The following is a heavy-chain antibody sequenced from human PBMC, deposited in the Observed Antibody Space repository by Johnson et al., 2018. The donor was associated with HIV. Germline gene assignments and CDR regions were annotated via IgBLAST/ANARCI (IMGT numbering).Heavy chain of an antibody. Sequence: VQLVESGGGVVRPGGSLRLSCAASGFTFDDHGMSWVRQAPGKGLEWVANIKQDGSEKYYVDSVKGRFTISRDNAKNSLYLQMNSLRAEETAVYYCARDWGTRGWDDAFDIWGQGTMVTVSS. CDR1: GFTFDDHG. J-gene: IGHJ3*02. D-gene: IGHD3-16*01. V-gene: IGHV3-7*01. CDR3: ARDWGTRGWDDAFDI. CDR2: IKQDGSEK.